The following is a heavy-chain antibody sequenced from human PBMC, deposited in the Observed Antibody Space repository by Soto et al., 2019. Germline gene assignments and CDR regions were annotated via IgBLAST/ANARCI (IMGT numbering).Heavy chain of an antibody. CDR1: GFTFSNYA. D-gene: IGHD6-13*01. J-gene: IGHJ4*02. CDR3: AKDVKGAAAGTQYFDS. V-gene: IGHV3-23*01. Sequence: GGSLRLSWAASGFTFSNYAMFWVRQAPGKGLEWVSGSGGTSGATYYADSVKGRFTISRDNSMNTLYLQMNSLRAEDTAVYYCAKDVKGAAAGTQYFDSWGQGTLVTSPQ. CDR2: SGGTSGAT.